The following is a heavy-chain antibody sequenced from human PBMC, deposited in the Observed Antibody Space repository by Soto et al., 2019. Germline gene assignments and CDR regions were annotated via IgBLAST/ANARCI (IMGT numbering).Heavy chain of an antibody. CDR1: GFTFSSYS. V-gene: IGHV3-21*06. D-gene: IGHD3-16*01. J-gene: IGHJ2*01. CDR3: ARDGGRGGGGYFDL. Sequence: EVQLVESGGGLVKPGGSLRLSCAASGFTFSSYSMNWVRQAPGKGLEWVSSISSSSSNIYYADAVKGRFTMSRDNAKNLGYLKRDRRGAGDTAVYYCARDGGRGGGGYFDLWGRGTLVTVSS. CDR2: ISSSSSNI.